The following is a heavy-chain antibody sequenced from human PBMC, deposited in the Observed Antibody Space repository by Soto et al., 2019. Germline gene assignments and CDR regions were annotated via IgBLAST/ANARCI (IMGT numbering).Heavy chain of an antibody. CDR2: IKQDGSEK. Sequence: PGGSLRLSCAASGFTFSSYWMSWVRQAPGKGLEWVANIKQDGSEKYYVDSVKGRFTISRDNAKNSLYLQMNSLRAEDTAVYYCARGTTYYDFWSGPVSYYYMDVWGKGTTVTVSS. V-gene: IGHV3-7*01. CDR3: ARGTTYYDFWSGPVSYYYMDV. CDR1: GFTFSSYW. J-gene: IGHJ6*03. D-gene: IGHD3-3*01.